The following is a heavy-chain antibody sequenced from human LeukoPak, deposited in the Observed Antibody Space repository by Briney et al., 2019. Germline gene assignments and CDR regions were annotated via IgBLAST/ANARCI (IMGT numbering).Heavy chain of an antibody. V-gene: IGHV4-31*03. D-gene: IGHD5-24*01. Sequence: PSETLSFTCTVSGGSISSGGYYWSWIRQHPGKGLEWIGYIYYSGSTYYNPSLKSRVTISVDTSKNQFSLKLSSVTAADTAVYYCARFVEMATTVDFDYWGQGTLVTVSS. CDR3: ARFVEMATTVDFDY. J-gene: IGHJ4*02. CDR1: GGSISSGGYY. CDR2: IYYSGST.